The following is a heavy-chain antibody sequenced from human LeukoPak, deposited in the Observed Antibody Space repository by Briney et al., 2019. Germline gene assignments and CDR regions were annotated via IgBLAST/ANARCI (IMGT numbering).Heavy chain of an antibody. D-gene: IGHD1-26*01. CDR3: TRSGRGGAFDI. J-gene: IGHJ3*02. V-gene: IGHV3-74*01. CDR2: FYSDGSRT. CDR1: GFTFSDTW. Sequence: GGFLRLSCAASGFTFSDTWMHWVRQAPGKGLVWVSRFYSDGSRTNYADSVKGRFTISGDNAKNTHYLQMNSLRAEDTAVYYCTRSGRGGAFDIWGQGTMVTVSS.